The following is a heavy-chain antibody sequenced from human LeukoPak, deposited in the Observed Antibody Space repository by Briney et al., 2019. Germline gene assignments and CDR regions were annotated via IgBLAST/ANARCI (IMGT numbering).Heavy chain of an antibody. CDR2: ISPSSGT. V-gene: IGHV3-23*01. CDR1: GFTFSSYA. J-gene: IGHJ4*02. D-gene: IGHD5-24*01. CDR3: ARMGEMATILGSFDY. Sequence: GGSLRLSCAASGFTFSSYAMRWVRQAPGKGLEWVSAISPSSGTFYADSVKGRFTISRDNSKNTLYLQMNSLRAEDTAVYYCARMGEMATILGSFDYWGQGTLVTVSS.